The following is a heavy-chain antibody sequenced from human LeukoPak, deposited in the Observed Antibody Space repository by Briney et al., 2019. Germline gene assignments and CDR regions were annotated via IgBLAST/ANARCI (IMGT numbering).Heavy chain of an antibody. V-gene: IGHV1-18*01. CDR2: ISPYNGNT. J-gene: IGHJ6*03. Sequence: ASVRVSCKASGYTFINCGISWVRQAPGQGLEWMGWISPYNGNTNYAQKLQGRVTMTTNTSTSTAYMELRSLRSDDTAVYYCASYRLEHLARYYYYYMDVWGKGTTVTVSS. CDR3: ASYRLEHLARYYYYYMDV. D-gene: IGHD6-19*01. CDR1: GYTFINCG.